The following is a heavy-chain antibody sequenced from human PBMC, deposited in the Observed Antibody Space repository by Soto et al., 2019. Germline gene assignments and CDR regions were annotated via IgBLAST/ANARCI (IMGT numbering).Heavy chain of an antibody. Sequence: SETLSLTCTVSGGSISSYYWSWIRQPPGKGLEWIGYIYYSGSANYNPSLKSRVTISVDTSKNQFSLKLTSVTAADTAVYYCARGRSPYYFDYWGQGPWSPSPQ. CDR3: ARGRSPYYFDY. V-gene: IGHV4-59*01. CDR2: IYYSGSA. J-gene: IGHJ4*02. CDR1: GGSISSYY.